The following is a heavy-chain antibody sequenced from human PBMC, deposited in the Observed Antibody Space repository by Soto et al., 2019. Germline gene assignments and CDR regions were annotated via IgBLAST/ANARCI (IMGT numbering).Heavy chain of an antibody. V-gene: IGHV4-4*02. CDR3: ARVPYSSGWYGDY. CDR1: GGSISSSNW. CDR2: IYHSGST. J-gene: IGHJ4*02. Sequence: PSETLSLTCAVSGGSISSSNWWSWVRQPPGKGLEWIGEIYHSGSTNYNPSLKSRVTISVDKSKNQFSLKLSSVTAADTAVYYCARVPYSSGWYGDYWGQGTLVTVSS. D-gene: IGHD6-19*01.